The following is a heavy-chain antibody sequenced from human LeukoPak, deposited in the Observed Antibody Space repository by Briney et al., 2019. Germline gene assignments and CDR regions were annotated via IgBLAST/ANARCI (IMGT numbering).Heavy chain of an antibody. Sequence: PSETPSLTCSVSGGSISSGDYYLSWIRQPPGKGLEWIAYMYYSGSTYYNPSLKSRVTMSADTSENKLSLKLSSVTAADTAVYYCARPYYYDSRIDPWGQGILVTVSS. D-gene: IGHD3-22*01. J-gene: IGHJ5*02. V-gene: IGHV4-30-4*01. CDR1: GGSISSGDYY. CDR3: ARPYYYDSRIDP. CDR2: MYYSGST.